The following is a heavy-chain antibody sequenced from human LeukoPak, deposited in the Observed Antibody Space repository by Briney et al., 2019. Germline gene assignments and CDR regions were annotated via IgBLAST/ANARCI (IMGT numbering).Heavy chain of an antibody. J-gene: IGHJ4*02. CDR2: IIPIFGTA. D-gene: IGHD2-15*01. CDR3: ARHPSGGGLGGHFDY. V-gene: IGHV1-69*05. CDR1: GGTFSSYA. Sequence: ASVKVSCKASGGTFSSYAISWVRQAPGQGLEWMGRIIPIFGTANYAQKFQGRVTITTDESTSTAYMELSSLRSEDTAVYYCARHPSGGGLGGHFDYWGQGTLVTVSS.